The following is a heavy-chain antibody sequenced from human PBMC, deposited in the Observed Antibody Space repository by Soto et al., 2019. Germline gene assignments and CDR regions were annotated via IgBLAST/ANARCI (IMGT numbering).Heavy chain of an antibody. CDR3: ARGTTVTTYYFDY. CDR2: IYHSGST. CDR1: GGSISSSNW. J-gene: IGHJ4*02. Sequence: SETLSLTCAVSGGSISSSNWWSWVRPPPGKGLEWIGEIYHSGSTNYNPSLKSRVTISVDKSKHQFSLKLSSVTAADTAVYYWARGTTVTTYYFDYWGQGTLVTVSS. D-gene: IGHD4-17*01. V-gene: IGHV4-4*02.